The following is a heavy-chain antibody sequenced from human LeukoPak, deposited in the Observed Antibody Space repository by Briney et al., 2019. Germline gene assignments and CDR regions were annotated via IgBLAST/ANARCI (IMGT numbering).Heavy chain of an antibody. CDR1: GGSISSGSYY. Sequence: SETLSLTCTVSGGSISSGSYYWSWIRQPAGKGLEWIGRIYTSGSTNYNPSLKSRVTISVDTSKNQFSLKLSSVTAADTAVYYCARDLRGSWFDPWGQGTLVTVSS. CDR2: IYTSGST. D-gene: IGHD5/OR15-5a*01. J-gene: IGHJ5*02. CDR3: ARDLRGSWFDP. V-gene: IGHV4-61*02.